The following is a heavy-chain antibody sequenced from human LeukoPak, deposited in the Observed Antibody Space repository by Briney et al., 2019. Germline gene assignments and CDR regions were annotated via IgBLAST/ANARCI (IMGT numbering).Heavy chain of an antibody. Sequence: GGSLRLSCAASGFTFSSSWMHWVRQAPGKGLEWVASIKQDGSAKYYVDSVKSRFTISRDNAKNSVYLQMSSLRAEDTAVYYCATPIVEVPAAPENYMDVWGKGTTVTVSS. CDR1: GFTFSSSW. J-gene: IGHJ6*03. CDR3: ATPIVEVPAAPENYMDV. V-gene: IGHV3-7*03. D-gene: IGHD2-2*01. CDR2: IKQDGSAK.